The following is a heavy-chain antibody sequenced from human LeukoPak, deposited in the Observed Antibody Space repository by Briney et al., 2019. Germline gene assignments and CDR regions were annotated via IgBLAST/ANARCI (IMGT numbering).Heavy chain of an antibody. Sequence: ASVKVSCKASGYTFTTYYIHWVRQAPGQGLDWMGWISPNSGGTNYAQKFQGRVTMTRDTSISTAYMELSRLRSDDTAVYYCARVRICLDYWGQGTLVTVSS. CDR3: ARVRICLDY. J-gene: IGHJ4*02. CDR2: ISPNSGGT. D-gene: IGHD2-15*01. V-gene: IGHV1-2*02. CDR1: GYTFTTYY.